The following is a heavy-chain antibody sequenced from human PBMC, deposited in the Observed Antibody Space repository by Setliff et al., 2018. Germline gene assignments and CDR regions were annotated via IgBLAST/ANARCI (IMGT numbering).Heavy chain of an antibody. CDR3: ARDGGYNFWSGYSNWFDP. J-gene: IGHJ5*02. Sequence: SETLSLTCTVSGGSISSYYWSWIRQPAGKGLEWIGHIYTSWSTNYNPSLKSRVTMSVDTTKNQFSLKLSSVTAADTAVYYCARDGGYNFWSGYSNWFDPWGQGTLVTVSS. CDR2: IYTSWST. D-gene: IGHD3-3*01. V-gene: IGHV4-4*07. CDR1: GGSISSYY.